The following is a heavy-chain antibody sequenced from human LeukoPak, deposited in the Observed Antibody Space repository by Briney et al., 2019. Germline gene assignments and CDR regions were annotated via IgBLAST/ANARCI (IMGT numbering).Heavy chain of an antibody. CDR2: IYSGGST. Sequence: GGSLRLSCAASGFTVSHNYMSWVRQAPGKGLEWVSVIYSGGSTYYADSVKGRFTISRDNSNNTLYLQMNTLRAEDTAVYYCATRMVTTWAFDYWGQGTLVTVSS. CDR3: ATRMVTTWAFDY. V-gene: IGHV3-53*01. J-gene: IGHJ4*02. CDR1: GFTVSHNY. D-gene: IGHD4-17*01.